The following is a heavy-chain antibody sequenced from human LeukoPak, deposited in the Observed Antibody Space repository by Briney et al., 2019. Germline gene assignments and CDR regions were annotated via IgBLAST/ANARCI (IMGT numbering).Heavy chain of an antibody. J-gene: IGHJ4*03. Sequence: PSETLSLTCAVYGVSFSAYYWSWIRQSPGKGLEWIAEINHRGDTNYNPSVKSRVSISVDTSKNQFSLKVTSLTAADTAVYYCARGHKISETGYFDYWGQGTLVTVSS. CDR3: ARGHKISETGYFDY. CDR1: GVSFSAYY. CDR2: INHRGDT. D-gene: IGHD1-1*01. V-gene: IGHV4-34*01.